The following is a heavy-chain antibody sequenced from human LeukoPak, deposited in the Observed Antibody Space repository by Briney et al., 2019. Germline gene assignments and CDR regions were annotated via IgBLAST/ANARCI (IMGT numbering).Heavy chain of an antibody. CDR2: IYYSGST. J-gene: IGHJ3*02. Sequence: PSETLSLTCTVSGGSISSSSYYWGWIRQPPGKGLEWIGSIYYSGSTYYNPSLKSRVTISVDTYKNQFSLKLSSVTAADTAVYYCASYVLRFLIWGQGTMVTVSS. CDR3: ASYVLRFLI. D-gene: IGHD3-3*01. V-gene: IGHV4-39*07. CDR1: GGSISSSSYY.